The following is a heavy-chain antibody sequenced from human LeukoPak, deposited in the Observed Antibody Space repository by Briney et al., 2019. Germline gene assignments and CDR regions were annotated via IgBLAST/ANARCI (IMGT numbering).Heavy chain of an antibody. V-gene: IGHV4-59*05. Sequence: PSETLSLTCTVSGGSISSYYWSWIRQPAGKGLEWIGSIYYSGSTYYNPSLKSRVTISVDTSKNQFSLKLSSVTAADTAVYYCATYGSGSYHRYGMDVWGQGTTVTVSS. J-gene: IGHJ6*02. CDR1: GGSISSYY. CDR3: ATYGSGSYHRYGMDV. CDR2: IYYSGST. D-gene: IGHD3-10*01.